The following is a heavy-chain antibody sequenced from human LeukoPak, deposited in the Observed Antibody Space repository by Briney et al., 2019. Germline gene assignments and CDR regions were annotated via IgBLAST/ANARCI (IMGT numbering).Heavy chain of an antibody. J-gene: IGHJ1*01. Sequence: GGSLRLSCAASGFTFSSYSMNWVRQAPGKGLEWVSSISSSSSYIYYADSVKGRFTISRDNSKNTLYLQMNSLRAEDTAVYYCAKDLGSHRAEYFQHWGQGTLVTVSS. D-gene: IGHD3-10*01. CDR2: ISSSSSYI. CDR1: GFTFSSYS. V-gene: IGHV3-21*01. CDR3: AKDLGSHRAEYFQH.